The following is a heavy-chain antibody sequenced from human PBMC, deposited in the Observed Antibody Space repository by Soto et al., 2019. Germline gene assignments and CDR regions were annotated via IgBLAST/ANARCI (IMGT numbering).Heavy chain of an antibody. Sequence: QVQLVESGGGVVQPGRSLRLSCAASGFTFSSYGMHWVRQAPGKGLEWVAVISYDGSNKYYADSVKGRFTISRDNSKNTLYLQMNSLRAEDTAVYYSAKYLGVTTNYWGQGTLVTVSS. J-gene: IGHJ4*02. V-gene: IGHV3-30*18. D-gene: IGHD4-4*01. CDR1: GFTFSSYG. CDR2: ISYDGSNK. CDR3: AKYLGVTTNY.